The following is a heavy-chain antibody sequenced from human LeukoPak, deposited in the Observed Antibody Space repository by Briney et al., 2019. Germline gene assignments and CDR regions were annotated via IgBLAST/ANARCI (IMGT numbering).Heavy chain of an antibody. CDR1: GSTVSSNY. J-gene: IGHJ4*02. CDR3: AKGVGPQYYFDY. V-gene: IGHV3-66*01. Sequence: GGSLRLSCAASGSTVSSNYMSWVRQSPGKGLEWVSVIYSGGSTYYADSVKGRFTISRDNSKNTLYLQMNSLRAEDTAVYYCAKGVGPQYYFDYWGQGTLVTVSS. CDR2: IYSGGST.